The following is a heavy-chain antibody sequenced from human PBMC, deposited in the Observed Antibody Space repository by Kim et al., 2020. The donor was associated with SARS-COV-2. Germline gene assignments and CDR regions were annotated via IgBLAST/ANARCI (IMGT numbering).Heavy chain of an antibody. Sequence: GGSLRLSCVSSGFTFREFPMAWVRQAPGKGLEWVGFIRSTIYGGTTEYAATVRGRFIISRDDSKNNAHLQMNSLKTGDNGVYYCVRGECSSIRCYGDDYRNHCCVDVGRRETTV. J-gene: IGHJ6*01. CDR1: GFTFREFP. D-gene: IGHD2-2*01. V-gene: IGHV3-49*04. CDR2: IRSTIYGGTT. CDR3: VRGECSSIRCYGDDYRNHCCVDV.